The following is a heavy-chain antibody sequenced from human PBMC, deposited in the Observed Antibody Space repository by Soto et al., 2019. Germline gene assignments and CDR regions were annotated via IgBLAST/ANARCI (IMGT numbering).Heavy chain of an antibody. J-gene: IGHJ4*02. V-gene: IGHV4-30-4*01. D-gene: IGHD3-22*01. CDR2: IYYSGST. CDR1: AGSISSGDYY. Sequence: SETLSLTCTVSAGSISSGDYYWSWIRQPPGKGLEWIGYIYYSGSTYYNPSLKSRVTISVDKSKNQFSLKLSSVTAADTAVYYCARKMYYYDSSGYYYFPLVYWGQGTLVTVSS. CDR3: ARKMYYYDSSGYYYFPLVY.